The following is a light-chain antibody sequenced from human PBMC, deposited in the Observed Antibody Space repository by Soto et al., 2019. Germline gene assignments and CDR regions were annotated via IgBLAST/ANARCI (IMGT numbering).Light chain of an antibody. V-gene: IGKV1-17*01. Sequence: IQMTQSPSSLSASVGDRVTITCRASQGIGNDLGWYQQKPGKAPKLLIYAASTLQSGVPSRFSGSGSGTDFTLTISSLQPEDFATYYCQQLNSYPLTFGGGTKVDIK. CDR2: AAS. J-gene: IGKJ4*01. CDR3: QQLNSYPLT. CDR1: QGIGND.